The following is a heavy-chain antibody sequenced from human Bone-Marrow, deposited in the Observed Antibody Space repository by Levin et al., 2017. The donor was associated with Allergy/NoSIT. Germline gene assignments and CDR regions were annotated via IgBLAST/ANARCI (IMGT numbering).Heavy chain of an antibody. CDR3: AREGICNSTICYSNAMDV. V-gene: IGHV1-46*01. CDR1: GYAFTTSY. CDR2: INPRGGTT. Sequence: PGESLKISCKASGYAFTTSYFHWVRQAPGQGLEYMGLINPRGGTTNYAQQFQGRVTMTRDTSTNTVYMELSSLRSHDTAVYFCAREGICNSTICYSNAMDVWGQGTSVTVSS. D-gene: IGHD2-2*02. J-gene: IGHJ6*02.